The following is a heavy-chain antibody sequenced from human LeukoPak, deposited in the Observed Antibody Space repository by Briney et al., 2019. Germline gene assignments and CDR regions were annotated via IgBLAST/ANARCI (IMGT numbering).Heavy chain of an antibody. CDR3: ARDYGGNGALYGMDV. J-gene: IGHJ6*02. CDR2: IYHSGST. Sequence: PSETLSLTCAVSGGSISSSNWWSWVRQPPGKGLEWIGEIYHSGSTNYNPSLKSRVTISVDKSKNQFSLKLSSVTAADTAVYYCARDYGGNGALYGMDVWGQGTTVTVSS. CDR1: GGSISSSNW. D-gene: IGHD4-23*01. V-gene: IGHV4-4*02.